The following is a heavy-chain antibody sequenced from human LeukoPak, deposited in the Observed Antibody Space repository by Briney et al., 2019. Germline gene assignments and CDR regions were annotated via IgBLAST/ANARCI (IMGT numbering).Heavy chain of an antibody. CDR3: ARGRQLVAH. J-gene: IGHJ5*02. Sequence: SETLSLTCTVSGYSISSGYYWGWIRQPPGKGLEWIGEINHSGSTNYNPSLKSRVTISVDTSKNQFSLKLSSVTAADTAVYYCARGRQLVAHWGQGTLVTVSS. D-gene: IGHD6-6*01. CDR1: GYSISSGYY. V-gene: IGHV4-38-2*02. CDR2: INHSGST.